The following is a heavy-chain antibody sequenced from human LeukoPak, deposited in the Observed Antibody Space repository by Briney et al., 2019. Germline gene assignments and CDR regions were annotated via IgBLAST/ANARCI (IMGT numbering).Heavy chain of an antibody. J-gene: IGHJ4*02. Sequence: ASVKVSCKASGYTFTGYYMRWVRQAPAQGLEWMGWINPNSGDTNYAQKFQGRVTMTRDTSIRTAYLELSGLRSDDTAVYYCAKNPYEYYFDYWGQGTLVTVSS. CDR1: GYTFTGYY. D-gene: IGHD5-12*01. V-gene: IGHV1-2*02. CDR3: AKNPYEYYFDY. CDR2: INPNSGDT.